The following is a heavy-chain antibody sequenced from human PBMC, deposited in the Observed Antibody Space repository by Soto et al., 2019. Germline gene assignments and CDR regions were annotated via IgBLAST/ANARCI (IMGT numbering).Heavy chain of an antibody. CDR1: GFTFSTYA. D-gene: IGHD2-2*01. CDR3: VPLCRYCSTTTPS. Sequence: EVQLLESGGGLVQPGGSLRLSCAASGFTFSTYAMSWVRQAPRKGLEWVSAISGNGGDYTYYADSVKGRFTIPRDNSKNTLYLQMNSLRAEDTAVYYCVPLCRYCSTTTPSWGQGTLVTVSS. J-gene: IGHJ4*02. CDR2: ISGNGGDYT. V-gene: IGHV3-23*01.